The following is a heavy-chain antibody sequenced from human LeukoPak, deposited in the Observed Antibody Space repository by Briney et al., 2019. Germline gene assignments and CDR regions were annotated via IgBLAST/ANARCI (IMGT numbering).Heavy chain of an antibody. CDR2: INPNSGGT. CDR1: GYTFTSYG. CDR3: AREPEGTWYFEL. V-gene: IGHV1-2*02. J-gene: IGHJ2*01. Sequence: ASVKVSCKASGYTFTSYGISWVRQAPGQGLEWMGWINPNSGGTNYAQKFQGRVTMTRDTSISTAYMELSRLRSDDTAVYYCAREPEGTWYFELWGRGTLVTVSS.